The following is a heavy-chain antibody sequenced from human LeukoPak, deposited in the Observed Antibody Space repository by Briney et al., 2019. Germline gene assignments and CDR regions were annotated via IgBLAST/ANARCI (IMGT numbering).Heavy chain of an antibody. D-gene: IGHD3/OR15-3a*01. J-gene: IGHJ5*02. CDR1: GGSVSSGSYY. Sequence: SETLSLTCTVSGGSVSSGSYYWSWIRQPPGKGLEWIGYIYYSGSTNYNPSLKSRVTISVDTSKNQFSLKLSSVTAADTAVYYCAMRQDWSPPFDPWGQGTLVTVSS. CDR3: AMRQDWSPPFDP. CDR2: IYYSGST. V-gene: IGHV4-61*01.